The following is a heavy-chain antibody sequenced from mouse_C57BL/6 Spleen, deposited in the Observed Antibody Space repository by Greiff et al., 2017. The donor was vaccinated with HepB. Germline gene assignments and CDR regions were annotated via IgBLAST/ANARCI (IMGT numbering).Heavy chain of an antibody. CDR3: ARSMITGFDY. D-gene: IGHD2-4*01. J-gene: IGHJ2*01. V-gene: IGHV5-4*03. CDR1: GFTFSSYA. Sequence: EVKLVESGGGLVKPGGSLKLSCAASGFTFSSYAMSWVRQTPEKRLEWVATISDGGSYTYYPDNVKGRFTISRDNAKNNLYLQMSHLKSEDTAMYYCARSMITGFDYWGQGTTLTVSS. CDR2: ISDGGSYT.